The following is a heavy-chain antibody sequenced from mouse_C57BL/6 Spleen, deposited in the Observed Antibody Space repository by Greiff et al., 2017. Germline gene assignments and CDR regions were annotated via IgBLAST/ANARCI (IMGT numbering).Heavy chain of an antibody. V-gene: IGHV1-50*01. CDR3: ERGGLIYDGMGGDY. Sequence: QVQLKQPGAELVKPGASVKLSCKASGYTFTSYWMQWVKQRPGQGLEWIGEIDPSDSYTNYNQKFKGKATLTVDTSSSTAYMQLSSLTSEDSAVYYCERGGLIYDGMGGDYWGQGTTLTVSS. CDR1: GYTFTSYW. D-gene: IGHD1-1*01. CDR2: IDPSDSYT. J-gene: IGHJ2*01.